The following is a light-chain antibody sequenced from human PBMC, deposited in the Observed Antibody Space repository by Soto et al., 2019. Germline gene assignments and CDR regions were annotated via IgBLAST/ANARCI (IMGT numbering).Light chain of an antibody. CDR2: ENS. J-gene: IGLJ1*01. CDR3: GTWDTSLRSV. CDR1: SSDIGPHH. V-gene: IGLV1-51*02. Sequence: QSVLTQPPSVSAAPGQKVTISCSGSSSDIGPHHVSWYQQLPGTAPKLLIYENSKRPSGIPDRFSGSKSGTSATLGITGLQTGDEADYYCGTWDTSLRSVFGTGTKVTVL.